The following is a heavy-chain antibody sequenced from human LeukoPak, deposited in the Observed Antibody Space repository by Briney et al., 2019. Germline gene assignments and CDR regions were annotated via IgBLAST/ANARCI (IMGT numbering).Heavy chain of an antibody. V-gene: IGHV3-23*01. CDR2: ISGSGGST. CDR3: AKGGSGYYDILTGYFRPDY. Sequence: PGGSLRLSCAASGFTFSSYAMSWVRQAPGKGLEWVSAISGSGGSTYYADSVKGRFTISRDNSKNTLYLQMNSLRAEDTAVYYCAKGGSGYYDILTGYFRPDYWGQGTLVTVSS. D-gene: IGHD3-9*01. J-gene: IGHJ4*02. CDR1: GFTFSSYA.